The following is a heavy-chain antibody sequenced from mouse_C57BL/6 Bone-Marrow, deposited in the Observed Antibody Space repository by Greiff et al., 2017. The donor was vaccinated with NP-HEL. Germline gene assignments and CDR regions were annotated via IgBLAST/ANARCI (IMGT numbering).Heavy chain of an antibody. CDR3: ARDQLGDFDY. J-gene: IGHJ2*01. D-gene: IGHD4-1*02. V-gene: IGHV5-4*01. CDR2: ISDGGSYT. Sequence: EVQLVESGGGLVKPGGSLKLSCAASGFTFSSYAMSWVRQTPEKRLAWVATISDGGSYTYYPDNVKGRFTISRDNAKNNLYLQMSYLKSEDTAMYYCARDQLGDFDYWGQGTTLTVSS. CDR1: GFTFSSYA.